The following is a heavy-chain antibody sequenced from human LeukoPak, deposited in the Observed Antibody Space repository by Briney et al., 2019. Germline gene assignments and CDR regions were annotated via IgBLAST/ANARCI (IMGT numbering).Heavy chain of an antibody. D-gene: IGHD1-26*01. CDR2: IKHDGSEN. V-gene: IGHV3-7*01. CDR1: GFTSTNYW. Sequence: GGSLRLSCATSGFTSTNYWMTWVRQAPGMGLEWVANIKHDGSENYYVDSVKGRFTISRDSAKGSLYLQMNSLRVEDTAVYYCAKAASWELLDYWGQGTLVTVSS. J-gene: IGHJ4*02. CDR3: AKAASWELLDY.